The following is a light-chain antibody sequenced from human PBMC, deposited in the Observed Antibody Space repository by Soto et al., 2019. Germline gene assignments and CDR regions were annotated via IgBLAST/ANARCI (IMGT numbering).Light chain of an antibody. CDR1: SSDVGAYNY. Sequence: QSALTQPASVSGSPGQSITISCTGTSSDVGAYNYVSWYQHHPGKVPQLMIYDVSNRPSGVSNRFSGSKSGNTASLTISGLQAEDEADYYCCSYAGSYTLVFGGGTKLTVL. CDR3: CSYAGSYTLV. V-gene: IGLV2-14*03. J-gene: IGLJ2*01. CDR2: DVS.